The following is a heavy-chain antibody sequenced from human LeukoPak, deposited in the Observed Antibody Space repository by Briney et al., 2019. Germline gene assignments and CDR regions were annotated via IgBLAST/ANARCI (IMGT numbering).Heavy chain of an antibody. J-gene: IGHJ4*02. CDR2: INPSGGST. CDR3: ARDGDYHGNSVHFDY. V-gene: IGHV1-46*01. Sequence: ASVKVPCKTSGYTFTNYFIHWVRQAPGQGLEWMGVINPSGGSTTFSPKFQGRITLTRDTSTNTVYLDLSSLRSEDTAVYYCARDGDYHGNSVHFDYWGQGTQVTVSS. D-gene: IGHD4-23*01. CDR1: GYTFTNYF.